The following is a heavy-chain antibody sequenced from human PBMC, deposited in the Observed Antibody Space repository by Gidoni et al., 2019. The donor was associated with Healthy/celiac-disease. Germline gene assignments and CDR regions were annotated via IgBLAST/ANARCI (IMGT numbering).Heavy chain of an antibody. D-gene: IGHD4-17*01. CDR3: ARGSHLRWPEYYYMDV. V-gene: IGHV4-4*02. CDR1: GGSISSSNW. J-gene: IGHJ6*03. CDR2: IYHSGST. Sequence: QVQLQESGPGLVKPSGTLSLTCAVSGGSISSSNWWSWVRQPPGKGLEWIGEIYHSGSTNYNPSLKRRVTISVDKSKNQFSLKLSSVTAADTAVYYCARGSHLRWPEYYYMDVWGKGTTVTVSS.